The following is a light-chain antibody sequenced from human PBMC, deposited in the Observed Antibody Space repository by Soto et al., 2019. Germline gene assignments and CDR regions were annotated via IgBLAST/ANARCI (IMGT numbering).Light chain of an antibody. J-gene: IGKJ1*01. CDR2: GAS. V-gene: IGKV3-15*01. CDR1: QSVSSN. Sequence: ETVMTQSAATLSVSPGERATLSCRASQSVSSNLAWYQQKPGQAPRLLIYGASTRVTGIPARFSGSGSGTEFPLTISSLQSEDVPLKYCHHNNNRPRTLGQGTKVEIK. CDR3: HHNNNRPRT.